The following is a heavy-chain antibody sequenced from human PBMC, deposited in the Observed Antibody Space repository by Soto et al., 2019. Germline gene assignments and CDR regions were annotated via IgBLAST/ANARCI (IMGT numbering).Heavy chain of an antibody. D-gene: IGHD3-10*01. CDR1: GGSISSSSYY. CDR2: IYYSGST. J-gene: IGHJ6*02. Sequence: LSLTCTVSGGSISSSSYYWGWIRQPPGKGLEWIGSIYYSGSTYYNPSLESRVTISVDTSKNQFSLKLSSVTAADTAVYYCARRITMVRGVSRDYYYYGMDVWGQGTTVTVSS. V-gene: IGHV4-39*01. CDR3: ARRITMVRGVSRDYYYYGMDV.